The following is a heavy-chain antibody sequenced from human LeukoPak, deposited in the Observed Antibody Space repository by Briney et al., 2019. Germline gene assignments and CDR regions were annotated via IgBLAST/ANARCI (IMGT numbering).Heavy chain of an antibody. CDR3: AKHRRGYYSEGFDI. D-gene: IGHD3-3*01. CDR2: ISHSGGTT. V-gene: IGHV3-23*01. CDR1: GFTFSNAW. Sequence: HAGGSLRLSCTASGFTFSNAWMNWVRQAPGKGLEWVSGISHSGGTTDYADSVKGRFTISRDKSKNTLYLQMNSLRAEDTAVYYCAKHRRGYYSEGFDIWGQGTMVTVSS. J-gene: IGHJ3*02.